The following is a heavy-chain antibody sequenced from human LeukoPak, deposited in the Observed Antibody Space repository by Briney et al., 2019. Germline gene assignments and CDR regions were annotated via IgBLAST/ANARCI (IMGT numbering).Heavy chain of an antibody. V-gene: IGHV4-59*01. CDR2: IYYSGST. D-gene: IGHD3-22*01. Sequence: SETLSLTCSVSGGSISSYYWSWMRQPPGKGLDWLGYIYYSGSTNSNPSFKSRVSISVDTSKNQSYVKLRSVTAADTLLYYCSRALYSYDCSGYYYFDYWGQGPLVTVS. CDR3: SRALYSYDCSGYYYFDY. J-gene: IGHJ4*02. CDR1: GGSISSYY.